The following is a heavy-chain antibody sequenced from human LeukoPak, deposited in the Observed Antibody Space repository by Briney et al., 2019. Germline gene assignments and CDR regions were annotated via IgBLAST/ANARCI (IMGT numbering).Heavy chain of an antibody. Sequence: SQTLSLTCTVSGGSISSGDYCWSWIRQPPGKGLEWIGYIYYSGSTYYNPSLKSRVTISVDTSKNQFSLKLSSVTAADTAVYYCARGRLPSTYYYDSSGYYSDYWGQGTLVTVSS. CDR1: GGSISSGDYC. V-gene: IGHV4-30-4*08. J-gene: IGHJ4*02. CDR3: ARGRLPSTYYYDSSGYYSDY. D-gene: IGHD3-22*01. CDR2: IYYSGST.